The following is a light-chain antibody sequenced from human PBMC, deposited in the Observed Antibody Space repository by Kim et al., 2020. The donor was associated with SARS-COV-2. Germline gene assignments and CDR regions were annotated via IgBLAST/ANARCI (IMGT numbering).Light chain of an antibody. CDR3: SSYTSSNYV. CDR1: SSAVGGYDY. J-gene: IGLJ1*01. V-gene: IGLV2-14*04. Sequence: PGQSITISCTGTSSAVGGYDYVSWYQQHPGKAPNLLIYDVSKRPSVVSTRFSGSKSGNTASLTISGLQAEDEAVYYCSSYTSSNYVFGTGTKVTVL. CDR2: DVS.